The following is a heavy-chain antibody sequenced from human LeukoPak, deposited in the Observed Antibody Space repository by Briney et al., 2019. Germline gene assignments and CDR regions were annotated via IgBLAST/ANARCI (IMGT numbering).Heavy chain of an antibody. Sequence: GGSLRLSCAASGFTFRDYYMSWIRQAPGKGLEWVSHISTSGNNIYYADSVKGRFTISRDNAKNSLYLQMNSLRAEDTAVYYCARAPSTVTTDYYFYGMDVWGQGTTVTVSS. CDR1: GFTFRDYY. J-gene: IGHJ6*02. CDR3: ARAPSTVTTDYYFYGMDV. D-gene: IGHD4-17*01. V-gene: IGHV3-11*01. CDR2: ISTSGNNI.